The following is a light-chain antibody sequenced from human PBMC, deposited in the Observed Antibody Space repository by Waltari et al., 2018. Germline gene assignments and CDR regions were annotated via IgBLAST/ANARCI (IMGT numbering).Light chain of an antibody. V-gene: IGKV2-24*01. CDR2: KIA. CDR1: QSLVHRGGNTY. J-gene: IGKJ2*01. CDR3: MQATQFRT. Sequence: DIVLTQTPLSSPVTLGQPASISCRSSQSLVHRGGNTYLGWLQQRAAQPPRVLIYKIANRLSGVPDRFSGSGAGTDFTLKISRVEAEDVGVYYCMQATQFRTFGQGTKLEIK.